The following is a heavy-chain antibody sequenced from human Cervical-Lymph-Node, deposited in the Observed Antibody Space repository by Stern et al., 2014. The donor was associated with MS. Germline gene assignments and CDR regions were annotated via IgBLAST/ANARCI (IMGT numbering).Heavy chain of an antibody. CDR2: ISGYNGNT. V-gene: IGHV1-18*01. CDR3: ARTSYYDSSGYRLSDY. J-gene: IGHJ4*02. CDR1: GYSFTNYG. D-gene: IGHD3-22*01. Sequence: VQLVQSGDEVKKPGASVKVSCKASGYSFTNYGINWVRQAPGQGLEWMGWISGYNGNTYYAQKIRGRVPTTTDTSTNTAYMEVRSLRSDDTAVYYCARTSYYDSSGYRLSDYWGQGTLVTVSS.